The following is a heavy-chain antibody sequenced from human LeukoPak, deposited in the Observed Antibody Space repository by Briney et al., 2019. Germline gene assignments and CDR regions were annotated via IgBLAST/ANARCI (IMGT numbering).Heavy chain of an antibody. V-gene: IGHV3-30-3*01. CDR1: GFTFSSFA. J-gene: IGHJ4*02. CDR2: ISYDGTNK. Sequence: GGSLRLSCAASGFTFSSFAMHWVRQAPGKGLEWVAVISYDGTNKYYADSVKGRFIISRDNSKDTLNLQMNSLRVEDTAVYYCAKASAHDIDPFDSWGQGTLVTVSS. CDR3: AKASAHDIDPFDS.